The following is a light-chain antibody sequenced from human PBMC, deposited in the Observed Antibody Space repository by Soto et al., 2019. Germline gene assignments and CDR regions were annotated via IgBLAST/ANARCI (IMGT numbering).Light chain of an antibody. Sequence: SLTQPASVSGSPGQSITISCTGTSSDVGGYNYVSWYQQHPGKAPKIMIYDVSNWPSGVSNLFSGSKSGNTASLTISGLQAEDEADYYCSSYTSSSTQVFGTGTTVTV. V-gene: IGLV2-14*01. CDR3: SSYTSSSTQV. CDR1: SSDVGGYNY. CDR2: DVS. J-gene: IGLJ1*01.